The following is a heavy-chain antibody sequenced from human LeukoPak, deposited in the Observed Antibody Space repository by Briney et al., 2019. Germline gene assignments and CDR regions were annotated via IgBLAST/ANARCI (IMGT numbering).Heavy chain of an antibody. J-gene: IGHJ1*01. V-gene: IGHV1-69*04. Sequence: GASVKVPCRASGGTFSSYAISWVRRAPGQGLEWMGRIIPICGIANYAQTFQDRVTITADTYARTAYMELSSLRTEDSAVYDCARDNSGYASENWGEGTLVTVSS. CDR1: GGTFSSYA. D-gene: IGHD5-12*01. CDR2: IIPICGIA. CDR3: ARDNSGYASEN.